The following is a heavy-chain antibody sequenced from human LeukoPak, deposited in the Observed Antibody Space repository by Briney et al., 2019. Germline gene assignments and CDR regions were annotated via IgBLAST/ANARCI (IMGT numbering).Heavy chain of an antibody. CDR3: AREDHAGAFDY. CDR1: GFTFSSYS. CDR2: ISSSSSYI. Sequence: GGSLRLSCAASGFTFSSYSMNWVRQAPGKGLEWVSSISSSSSYIYYGDSVKGRFTISRDNAKTTLYLQINSLRAEDTALYYCAREDHAGAFDYWGQGTLVTVSS. D-gene: IGHD2-8*02. V-gene: IGHV3-21*01. J-gene: IGHJ4*02.